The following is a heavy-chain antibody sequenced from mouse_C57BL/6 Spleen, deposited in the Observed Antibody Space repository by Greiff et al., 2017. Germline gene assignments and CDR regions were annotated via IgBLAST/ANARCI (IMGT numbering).Heavy chain of an antibody. CDR1: GYTFTSYW. V-gene: IGHV1-64*01. Sequence: VKLQQPGAELVKPGASVKLSCKASGYTFTSYWMHWVKQRPGQGLEWIGMIHPNSGSTNYNEKFKSKATLTVDKSSSTAYMQLSSLTSEDSAVYYCARGGPRTGYAMDYWGQGTSVTVSS. CDR3: ARGGPRTGYAMDY. CDR2: IHPNSGST. J-gene: IGHJ4*01.